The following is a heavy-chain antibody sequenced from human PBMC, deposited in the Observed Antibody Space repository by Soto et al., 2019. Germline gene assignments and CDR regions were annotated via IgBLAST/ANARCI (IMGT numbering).Heavy chain of an antibody. Sequence: SVKVSCKTSGGTFSSYTISWVLQAPGQGLEWMGGIIPIFGTANYAQKFQGRVTITADESTSTAYMELSSLRSEDTAVYYCARGSGRFLEWHGFDPWGQGTLVTVSS. CDR2: IIPIFGTA. J-gene: IGHJ5*02. CDR1: GGTFSSYT. CDR3: ARGSGRFLEWHGFDP. V-gene: IGHV1-69*13. D-gene: IGHD3-3*01.